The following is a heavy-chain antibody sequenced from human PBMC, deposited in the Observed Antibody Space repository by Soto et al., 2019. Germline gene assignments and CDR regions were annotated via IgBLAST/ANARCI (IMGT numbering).Heavy chain of an antibody. V-gene: IGHV3-23*01. CDR2: ISGSGGST. CDR3: AKRASPRITGTPEFDY. D-gene: IGHD1-20*01. J-gene: IGHJ4*02. Sequence: PGGSLRLSCAASGFTFSSYAMSWVRQAPGKGLEWVSAISGSGGSTYYADSVKGRFTISRDNSKNTLFLQMNSLRAEDTVVYYCAKRASPRITGTPEFDYWGQGTLVTVSS. CDR1: GFTFSSYA.